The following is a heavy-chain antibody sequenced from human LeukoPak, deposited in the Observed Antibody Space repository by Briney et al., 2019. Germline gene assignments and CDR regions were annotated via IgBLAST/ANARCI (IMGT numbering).Heavy chain of an antibody. V-gene: IGHV1-18*01. D-gene: IGHD3-22*01. CDR1: GYTFTSYG. Sequence: VASVKVSCKACGYTFTSYGISWVRQAPGQGLEWMGWISAYNGNTNYAQKLQGRVTMTTDTSTSTAYMELRSLRSDDTAVYYCARDYYDSSGYYKSVQYYFDYWGQGTLVTVSS. J-gene: IGHJ4*02. CDR3: ARDYYDSSGYYKSVQYYFDY. CDR2: ISAYNGNT.